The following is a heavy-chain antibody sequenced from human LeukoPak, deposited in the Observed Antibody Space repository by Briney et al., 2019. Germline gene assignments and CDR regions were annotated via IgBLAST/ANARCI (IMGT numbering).Heavy chain of an antibody. Sequence: GGSLRLSCAASGFTSSNYWMSWVRQAPGKGLEWVANIKQDGSEKYYVDSVKGRFTISRDNSKNTLYLQMNSPRAEDTAVYYCARDRAVRTGYFDYWGQGTLVTVSS. D-gene: IGHD3-10*01. CDR1: GFTSSNYW. CDR3: ARDRAVRTGYFDY. CDR2: IKQDGSEK. V-gene: IGHV3-7*01. J-gene: IGHJ4*02.